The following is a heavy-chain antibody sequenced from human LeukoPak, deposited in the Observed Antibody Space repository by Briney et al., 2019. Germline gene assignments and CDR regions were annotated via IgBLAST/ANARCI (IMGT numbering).Heavy chain of an antibody. Sequence: GGSLRLSCAASGFTVSRNYMTWVRHAPGKGLEGVSVIYSGGSTYYADSVKGRFTTSRDSSKNTLYLQMNSLRAEDTAVYYCARDSFGSSSRYYFDYWGQGTLVTVSS. V-gene: IGHV3-66*01. CDR2: IYSGGST. CDR1: GFTVSRNY. D-gene: IGHD6-6*01. CDR3: ARDSFGSSSRYYFDY. J-gene: IGHJ4*02.